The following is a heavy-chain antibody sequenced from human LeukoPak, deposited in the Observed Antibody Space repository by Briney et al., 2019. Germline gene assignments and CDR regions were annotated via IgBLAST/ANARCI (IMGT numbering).Heavy chain of an antibody. CDR3: ARDGYMALDY. D-gene: IGHD5-24*01. CDR1: GFTFSGYG. V-gene: IGHV3-21*01. CDR2: ISSSSSYI. Sequence: PGRSLRLSCAASGFTFSGYGMHWVRQAPGKGLEWVSSISSSSSYIYYADSVKGRFTISRDNAKNSLYLQMNSLRAEDTAVYYCARDGYMALDYWGQGTLVTVSS. J-gene: IGHJ4*02.